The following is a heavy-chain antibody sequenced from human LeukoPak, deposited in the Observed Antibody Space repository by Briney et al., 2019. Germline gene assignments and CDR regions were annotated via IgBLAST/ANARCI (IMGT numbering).Heavy chain of an antibody. D-gene: IGHD3-22*01. CDR1: GFTFSSYA. J-gene: IGHJ6*02. CDR3: AKSYYDSSGSVIGMDV. V-gene: IGHV3-30-3*01. Sequence: PGRSLRLSCAASGFTFSSYAMHWVRQAPGKGLEWVAVISYDGSNKYYADSVKGRFTISRDNSKNTLYLQMNSLRAEDTAVYYCAKSYYDSSGSVIGMDVWGQGTTVTVSS. CDR2: ISYDGSNK.